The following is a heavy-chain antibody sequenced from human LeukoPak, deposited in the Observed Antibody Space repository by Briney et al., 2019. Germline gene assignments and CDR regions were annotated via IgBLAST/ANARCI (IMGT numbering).Heavy chain of an antibody. CDR3: ARGRDIVLMVYALDY. Sequence: GRSLRLSCAASGFTFSSYAMHWVRQAPGKGLERVAVISYDGSNKYYADSVKGRFTISRDNSKNTLYLQMNSLRAEDTAVYYCARGRDIVLMVYALDYWGQGTLVTISS. V-gene: IGHV3-30*04. D-gene: IGHD2-8*01. J-gene: IGHJ4*02. CDR1: GFTFSSYA. CDR2: ISYDGSNK.